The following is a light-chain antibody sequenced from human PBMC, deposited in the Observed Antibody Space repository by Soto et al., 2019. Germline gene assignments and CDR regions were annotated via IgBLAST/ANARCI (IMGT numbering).Light chain of an antibody. J-gene: IGKJ1*01. CDR3: QQFHISRT. CDR1: HTVSSSY. CDR2: GAS. Sequence: EVVLTQSPGTLSLSPGERATLSCRASHTVSSSYLAWYQQKPGQAPSLLFSGASSRATGIPDRFSGSGSGTDFTLTITGLEPEDFAVYYCQQFHISRTFGQGTKVDIK. V-gene: IGKV3-20*01.